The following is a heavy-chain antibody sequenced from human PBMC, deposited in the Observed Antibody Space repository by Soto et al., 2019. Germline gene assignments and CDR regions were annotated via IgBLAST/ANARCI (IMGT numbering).Heavy chain of an antibody. J-gene: IGHJ6*02. V-gene: IGHV5-51*01. Sequence: GESLKISCKGSGYSFTNYWIAWVRQMPGKGLEWMGIIHPSKSSTRYSPSFEGQVTISADESISTAYLQWSSLKASDTAMYYCAGGGVRGVITRTRDYYGMDVWGQGTTVTVSS. CDR1: GYSFTNYW. CDR2: IHPSKSST. CDR3: AGGGVRGVITRTRDYYGMDV. D-gene: IGHD3-10*01.